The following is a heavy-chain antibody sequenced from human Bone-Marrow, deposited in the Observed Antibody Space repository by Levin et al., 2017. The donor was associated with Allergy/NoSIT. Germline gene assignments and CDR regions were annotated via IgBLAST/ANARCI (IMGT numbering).Heavy chain of an antibody. CDR2: IFYGGST. D-gene: IGHD6-19*01. CDR1: GGSLSNYY. Sequence: TASETLSLTCSVSGGSLSNYYWSWIRQPPGKGLEWIGYIFYGGSTNYNPSFKSRVTISLDTSKNQFSLKLSSVTAADTAVYYCARESLFAVPGTDELRYYGMDVWGQGTTVIVSS. V-gene: IGHV4-59*12. CDR3: ARESLFAVPGTDELRYYGMDV. J-gene: IGHJ6*02.